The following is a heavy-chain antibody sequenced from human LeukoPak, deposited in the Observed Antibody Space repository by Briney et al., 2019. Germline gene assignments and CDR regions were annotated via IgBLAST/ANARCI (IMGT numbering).Heavy chain of an antibody. CDR2: IWYDGSNK. V-gene: IGHV3-33*01. J-gene: IGHJ4*02. D-gene: IGHD6-13*01. CDR1: GFTFSSYG. CDR3: AAGSSWFDY. Sequence: GGSLRLSCAASGFTFSSYGMQWVRQAPGKGLEWVAVIWYDGSNKYYADSVKGRFTISRDNSKNTLYLQMNSLRAEDTAVYYCAAGSSWFDYWGQGTLVTVSS.